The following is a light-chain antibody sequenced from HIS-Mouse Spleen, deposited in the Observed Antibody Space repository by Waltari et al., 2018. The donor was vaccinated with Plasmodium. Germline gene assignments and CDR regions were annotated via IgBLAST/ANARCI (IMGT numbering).Light chain of an antibody. J-gene: IGLJ3*02. V-gene: IGLV1-47*01. CDR1: SPNIGSNY. CDR2: RNN. CDR3: AAWDDSLSGPV. Sequence: QSVLTQPPSAPGTPGQRVPISSSGSSPNIGSNYVYWYPQLPGTAPKLLIYRNNQRPSGVPDRFSGSKSGTSASLAISGLRSEDEADYYCAAWDDSLSGPVFGGGTKLTVL.